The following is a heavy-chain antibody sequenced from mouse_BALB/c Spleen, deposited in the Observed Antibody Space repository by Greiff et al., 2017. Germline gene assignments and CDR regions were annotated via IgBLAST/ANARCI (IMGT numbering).Heavy chain of an antibody. CDR2: INPSGVYT. Sequence: VKLQESGAELARPGASVKMSCKASGYIFTTYTIHWIRQRPGQGLEWIGYINPSGVYTNYNQKFKDKATLTADKSSSTAYMQLSSLTSDDSAVYYCAREEGGYPMDYWGQGTSVTVSS. V-gene: IGHV1-4*01. CDR3: AREEGGYPMDY. J-gene: IGHJ4*01. CDR1: GYIFTTYT.